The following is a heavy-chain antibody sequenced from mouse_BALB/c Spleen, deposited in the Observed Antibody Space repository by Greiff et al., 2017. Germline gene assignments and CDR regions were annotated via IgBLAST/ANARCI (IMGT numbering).Heavy chain of an antibody. V-gene: IGHV5-9-3*01. CDR1: GFTFSSYA. D-gene: IGHD2-3*01. Sequence: EVQVVESGGGLVKPGGSLKLSCAASGFTFSSYAMSWVRQTPEKRLEWVATISSGGSYTYYPDSVKGRFTISRDNAKNTLYLQMSSLRSEDTAMYYCARFYDNYFDYWGQGTTLTVSS. J-gene: IGHJ2*01. CDR2: ISSGGSYT. CDR3: ARFYDNYFDY.